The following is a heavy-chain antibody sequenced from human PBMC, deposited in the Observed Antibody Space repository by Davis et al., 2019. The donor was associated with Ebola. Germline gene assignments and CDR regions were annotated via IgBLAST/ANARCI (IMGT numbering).Heavy chain of an antibody. D-gene: IGHD6-6*01. CDR2: INHSGSP. CDR3: ARDSSSDYYGMDV. J-gene: IGHJ6*02. CDR1: GGSFSGYY. Sequence: MLSETLSLTCAVYGGSFSGYYWSWIRQPPGKGLEWIGEINHSGSPNYNPSPKSRVTISVDTSKNQFSLKLSSVTAADTAVYYCARDSSSDYYGMDVWGQGTTVTVSS. V-gene: IGHV4-34*01.